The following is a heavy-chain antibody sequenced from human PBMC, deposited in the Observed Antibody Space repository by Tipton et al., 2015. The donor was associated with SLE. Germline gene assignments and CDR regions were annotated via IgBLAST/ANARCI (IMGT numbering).Heavy chain of an antibody. V-gene: IGHV4-59*12. CDR2: ISDSGIT. CDR1: GVSINSDY. Sequence: TLSLTCSVSGVSINSDYWGWIRQPPGKGLEWVGYISDSGITYYNPSLKSRVTISVDTSKNQFSLKLRSVTAADTAVYYCAREYSGYDYRTFDHWGQGTLVTVSS. J-gene: IGHJ4*02. CDR3: AREYSGYDYRTFDH. D-gene: IGHD5-12*01.